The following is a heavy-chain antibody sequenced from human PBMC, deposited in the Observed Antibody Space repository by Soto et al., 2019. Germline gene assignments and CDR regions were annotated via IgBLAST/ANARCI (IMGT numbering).Heavy chain of an antibody. Sequence: QVQLVQSGPEVKKPGASVKISCKASGSTFITYYIHWVRQAPGQGLEWMGVINPNGGSTDYAQKFHGRVTMTRDTSTSTVYLELSSLSSEDTAVYYCAKARGWFDPWGQGTLVTVSS. CDR2: INPNGGST. J-gene: IGHJ5*02. D-gene: IGHD3-10*01. CDR1: GSTFITYY. V-gene: IGHV1-46*01. CDR3: AKARGWFDP.